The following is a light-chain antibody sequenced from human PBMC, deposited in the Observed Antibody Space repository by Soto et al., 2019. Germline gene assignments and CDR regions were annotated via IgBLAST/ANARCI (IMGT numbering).Light chain of an antibody. CDR2: GAS. V-gene: IGKV3-15*01. Sequence: EIVMTQSPATLSVSPGERATLSCRASQSVSSNLAWYQQKPGQTPRLLIYGASTRSTGITARFSGSGSGTEFTPTITSPLSEYFLVSEGQQYNNWPMTFGKGTKVEIK. CDR1: QSVSSN. J-gene: IGKJ1*01. CDR3: QQYNNWPMT.